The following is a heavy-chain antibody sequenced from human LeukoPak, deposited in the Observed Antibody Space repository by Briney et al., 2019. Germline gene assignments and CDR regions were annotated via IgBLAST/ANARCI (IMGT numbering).Heavy chain of an antibody. CDR1: GLTLSSYS. J-gene: IGHJ4*02. V-gene: IGHV3-21*01. CDR3: ARGPSLYSSSWFDY. Sequence: VGSLRLSCAASGLTLSSYSMDWVPEAPGEGLEWVSSISSSISYIYYADSVKGRFTISRDNAQNSLYLQMNSQGAVCTAVYYSARGPSLYSSSWFDYWVGGTLVTVSS. CDR2: ISSSISYI. D-gene: IGHD6-13*01.